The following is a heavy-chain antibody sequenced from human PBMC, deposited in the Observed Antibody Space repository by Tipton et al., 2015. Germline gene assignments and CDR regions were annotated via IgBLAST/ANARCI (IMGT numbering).Heavy chain of an antibody. CDR3: ARVRGAARADY. D-gene: IGHD6-6*01. J-gene: IGHJ4*02. Sequence: TLSLTCAVYGGSFSGFYWSWIRQPPGKGLELIGEINHSGSTKYNPSLKSRVTMSVDTSKNQFSLKLNSVIAADTAVYYCARVRGAARADYWGQGTLVTVSS. V-gene: IGHV4-34*01. CDR2: INHSGST. CDR1: GGSFSGFY.